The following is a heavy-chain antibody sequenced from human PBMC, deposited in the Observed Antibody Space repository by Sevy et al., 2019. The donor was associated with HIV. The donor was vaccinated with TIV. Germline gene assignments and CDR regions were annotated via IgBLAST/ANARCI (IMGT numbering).Heavy chain of an antibody. CDR1: GGSFSGYY. J-gene: IGHJ4*02. Sequence: SETLSLTCAVYGGSFSGYYWSWIRQPPGKGLEWIGEINHSGSTNYNPSLKSRVTISVDTSKNQFSLKLSSVTAADTAVYYCERIWDNSGYYFDYWGQGTLVTVSS. CDR3: ERIWDNSGYYFDY. CDR2: INHSGST. V-gene: IGHV4-34*01. D-gene: IGHD1-20*01.